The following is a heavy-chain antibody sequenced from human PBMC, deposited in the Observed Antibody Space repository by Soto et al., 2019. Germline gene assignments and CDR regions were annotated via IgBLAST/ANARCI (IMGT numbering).Heavy chain of an antibody. J-gene: IGHJ6*02. CDR1: GDSVSSNSAA. Sequence: SQTLSLTCAISGDSVSSNSAAWNWIRQSPSRGLEWLGRTYYRSKWYNDYAVSVKSRITINPDTSKNQFSLQLNSVTPEDTAVYYCAKGVSVMAGDNSYGMDVWGQGTTVTVSS. V-gene: IGHV6-1*01. D-gene: IGHD6-19*01. CDR2: TYYRSKWYN. CDR3: AKGVSVMAGDNSYGMDV.